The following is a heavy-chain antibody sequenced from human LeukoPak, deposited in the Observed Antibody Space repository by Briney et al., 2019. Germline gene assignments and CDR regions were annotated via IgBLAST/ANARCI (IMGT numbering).Heavy chain of an antibody. CDR1: RGSISSGDYY. D-gene: IGHD3-10*01. J-gene: IGHJ5*02. Sequence: SQTLSLTCTVSRGSISSGDYYWSWIRQPPGKGLEWIGYISSSGSTYYHPSLKSRVTISLDTSKNQFSLKLSSVTAADTAVYYCARAVDYYGSGSYYKRWFDPWGQGTLVTVSS. CDR3: ARAVDYYGSGSYYKRWFDP. V-gene: IGHV4-30-4*08. CDR2: ISSSGST.